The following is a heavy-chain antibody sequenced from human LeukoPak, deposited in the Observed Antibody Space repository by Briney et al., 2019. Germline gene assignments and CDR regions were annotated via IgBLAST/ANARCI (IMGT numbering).Heavy chain of an antibody. CDR1: GFTFSSHW. D-gene: IGHD6-13*01. CDR2: ISDSGGST. J-gene: IGHJ3*02. Sequence: GGSLRLSCAASGFTFSSHWMNWVRQAPGKGLEWVSVISDSGGSTYYADSVKGRFTISRDNSKNTLYLQMNSLRAEDTAIYYCAKRLATAAGTGKGVFDIWGQGTMVTVSS. CDR3: AKRLATAAGTGKGVFDI. V-gene: IGHV3-23*01.